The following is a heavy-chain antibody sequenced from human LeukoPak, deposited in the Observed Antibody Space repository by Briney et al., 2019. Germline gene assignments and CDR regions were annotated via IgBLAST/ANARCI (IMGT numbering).Heavy chain of an antibody. V-gene: IGHV3-33*01. J-gene: IGHJ4*02. Sequence: GTSLRLSCAASGFALSSHGMHWVRQAPGKGLEWVAVVWSGGSNTNYADAVKGRFTISRDNSKNTFYLQMNSLRAEDTAVYYCARDPNLDYWGQGTLVSVSS. CDR1: GFALSSHG. CDR2: VWSGGSNT. CDR3: ARDPNLDY.